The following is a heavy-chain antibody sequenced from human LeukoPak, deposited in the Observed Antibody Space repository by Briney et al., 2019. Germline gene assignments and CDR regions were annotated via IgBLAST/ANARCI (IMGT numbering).Heavy chain of an antibody. D-gene: IGHD4-17*01. CDR2: INPNSGGT. CDR3: ARQTTVTTLFDY. J-gene: IGHJ4*02. Sequence: GAPVKVSCKTSGYTFTDYYMHWVRQAPGQGLEWMGWINPNSGGTNYAQKFQGRVTMTRDTSISTAYMELSRLRSDDTAVYYCARQTTVTTLFDYWGQGTLVTVSS. V-gene: IGHV1-2*02. CDR1: GYTFTDYY.